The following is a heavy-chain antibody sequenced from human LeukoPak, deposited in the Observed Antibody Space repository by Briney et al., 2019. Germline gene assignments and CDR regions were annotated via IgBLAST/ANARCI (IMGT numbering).Heavy chain of an antibody. D-gene: IGHD5-12*01. CDR1: GFTFSSYG. CDR3: AKESAGSGYSGYDYFEYFQH. V-gene: IGHV3-30*18. Sequence: GGSLRLSCAASGFTFSSYGMHWVRQVPGKGLEWVAVISYDGSNKYYADSVKGRFTISRDNSKNTLYLQMNSLRAEDTAVYYCAKESAGSGYSGYDYFEYFQHWGQGTLVTVSS. J-gene: IGHJ1*01. CDR2: ISYDGSNK.